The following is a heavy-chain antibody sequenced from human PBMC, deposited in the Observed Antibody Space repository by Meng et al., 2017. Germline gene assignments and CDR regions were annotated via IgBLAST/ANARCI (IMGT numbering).Heavy chain of an antibody. D-gene: IGHD6-19*01. CDR2: ISAYNGNT. CDR3: ARGGIAVAIDY. CDR1: GYNCTSYG. Sequence: QVQLVLSGADVKKPGASVKVSGKSSGYNCTSYGISWVRQAPGQGLEWMGWISAYNGNTTYAQKLQGRVTMTKDTSTSTAYMEMRSLRSDDTAVYYCARGGIAVAIDYWGQGTLVTVSS. J-gene: IGHJ4*02. V-gene: IGHV1-18*01.